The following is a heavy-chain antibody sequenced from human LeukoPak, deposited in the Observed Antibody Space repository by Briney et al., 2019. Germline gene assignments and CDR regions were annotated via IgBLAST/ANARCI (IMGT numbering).Heavy chain of an antibody. CDR1: GGTFSSYA. V-gene: IGHV1-69*04. J-gene: IGHJ3*02. Sequence: VASVKVSCKASGGTFSSYAISWVRQAPGQGLEWMGRIIPILGIANYAQKFQGRVTITADKSTSTAYMELSSLRSEDTAVYYCARVSSSGYDAFDIWGQGTMVTVSS. CDR2: IIPILGIA. CDR3: ARVSSSGYDAFDI. D-gene: IGHD3-22*01.